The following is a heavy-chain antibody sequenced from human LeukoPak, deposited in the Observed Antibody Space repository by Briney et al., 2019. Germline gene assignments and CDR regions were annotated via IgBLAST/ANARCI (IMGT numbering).Heavy chain of an antibody. V-gene: IGHV3-30*18. D-gene: IGHD6-19*01. Sequence: PGRSLRLSCAASGFTFSSYGMPWVRQAPGKGLEWVAVISYDGSNKYYADSVKGRFTISRDNSKNTLYLQMNSLRAEDTAVYYCAKAKRIAVAGSPFDYWGQGTLVTVSS. CDR3: AKAKRIAVAGSPFDY. CDR1: GFTFSSYG. J-gene: IGHJ4*02. CDR2: ISYDGSNK.